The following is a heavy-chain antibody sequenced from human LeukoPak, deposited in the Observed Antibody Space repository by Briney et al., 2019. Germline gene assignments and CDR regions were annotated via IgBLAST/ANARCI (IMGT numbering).Heavy chain of an antibody. CDR1: GGTFSSYA. D-gene: IGHD5-12*01. CDR3: AKDVYSGYDYVYFDY. J-gene: IGHJ4*02. V-gene: IGHV1-69*04. CDR2: IIPILGIA. Sequence: GASVKVSCKASGGTFSSYAISWVRQAPGQGLEWMGRIIPILGIANYAQKFQGRVTITADKSTSTAYMELSSLRAEDTAVYYCAKDVYSGYDYVYFDYWGQGTLVTVSS.